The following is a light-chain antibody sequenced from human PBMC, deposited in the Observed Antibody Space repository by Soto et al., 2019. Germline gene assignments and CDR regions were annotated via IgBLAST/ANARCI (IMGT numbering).Light chain of an antibody. Sequence: EIVLTQSPDTLSLSPGERATLSCRASQSVRDNFLAWYQQRPGQSPRLLIYNASSRATGIPERISGSGSETDFTLTIYRLEPEDFAVYYCQQYGSSPYTFGQGTKLEIK. CDR3: QQYGSSPYT. J-gene: IGKJ2*01. CDR2: NAS. V-gene: IGKV3-20*01. CDR1: QSVRDNF.